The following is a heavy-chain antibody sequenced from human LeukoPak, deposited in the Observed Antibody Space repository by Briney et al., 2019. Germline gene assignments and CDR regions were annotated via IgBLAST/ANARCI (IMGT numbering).Heavy chain of an antibody. Sequence: GGSLRLSCAASGFTFSNAWMSWVRQAPGKGLEWVGRIKSKTDSETTDYAAPVKGRFTISRDDSKNTLYLQMNSLKTEDTAVYYCTTDLEYYDYVWGSYRRMIDYWGQGTLVTVSS. CDR3: TTDLEYYDYVWGSYRRMIDY. CDR2: IKSKTDSETT. J-gene: IGHJ4*02. D-gene: IGHD3-16*02. CDR1: GFTFSNAW. V-gene: IGHV3-15*01.